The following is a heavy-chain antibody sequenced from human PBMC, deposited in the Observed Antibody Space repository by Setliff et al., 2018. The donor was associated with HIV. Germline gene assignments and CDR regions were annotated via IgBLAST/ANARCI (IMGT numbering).Heavy chain of an antibody. Sequence: PGGSLRLSCAASGFSFKSAWMNWVRQAPGKGLEWIAYIDRGGGGFYYADSVKGRFTISRDNAKSSLFLQMNSLRAEDTAVYYCARDKTTGGAFDSWGQGTMVTVSS. CDR2: IDRGGGGF. CDR1: GFSFKSAW. V-gene: IGHV3-48*01. J-gene: IGHJ3*02. D-gene: IGHD4-4*01. CDR3: ARDKTTGGAFDS.